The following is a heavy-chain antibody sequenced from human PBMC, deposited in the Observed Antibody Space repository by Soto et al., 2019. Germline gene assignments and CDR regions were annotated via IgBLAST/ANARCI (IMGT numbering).Heavy chain of an antibody. D-gene: IGHD3-10*01. CDR1: GGSFTDYY. CDR3: ARGLLLRGLNY. CDR2: INHSGST. V-gene: IGHV4-34*01. Sequence: SETLSLTCAVYGGSFTDYYWSWIRQPPGKGLEWIGEINHSGSTDYSPSLKSRVTISLDTSKNQFSLNLSSVTAADTAVYYCARGLLLRGLNYWSQGTLVTVSS. J-gene: IGHJ4*02.